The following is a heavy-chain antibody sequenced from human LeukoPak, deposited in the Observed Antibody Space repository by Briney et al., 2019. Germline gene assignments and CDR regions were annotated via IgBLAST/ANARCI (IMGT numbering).Heavy chain of an antibody. J-gene: IGHJ4*02. Sequence: SETLSLTCSVSGDSISGGYCWGWIRHPPGKGLGWVGSIYHSGSTYYTPSLKRRVTMSVDTSKNQVSLILSSVTAADTAVYYCASFPPATVTPPWGWGQGTLVTVSS. D-gene: IGHD4-17*01. CDR1: GDSISGGYC. V-gene: IGHV4-38-2*01. CDR2: IYHSGST. CDR3: ASFPPATVTPPWG.